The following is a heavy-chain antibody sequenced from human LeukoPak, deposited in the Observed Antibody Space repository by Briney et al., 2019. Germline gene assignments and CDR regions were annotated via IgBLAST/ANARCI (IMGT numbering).Heavy chain of an antibody. CDR2: ISSDGSST. CDR1: GFTFSTYW. D-gene: IGHD4-17*01. J-gene: IGHJ4*02. V-gene: IGHV3-74*01. CDR3: ARDYGEGGYYFDY. Sequence: QPGGSLGLPCAASGFTFSTYWMHWVRQAPGKGLVWLSRISSDGSSTNYADSVKGRFTISRDNAKNTLYLQMNSLRAEDTAVYYCARDYGEGGYYFDYWGQGTLVTVSS.